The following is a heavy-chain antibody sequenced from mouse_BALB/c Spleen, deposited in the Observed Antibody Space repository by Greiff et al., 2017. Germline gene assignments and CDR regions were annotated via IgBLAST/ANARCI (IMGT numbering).Heavy chain of an antibody. CDR2: SRNKANDYTT. CDR1: GFTFSDFY. J-gene: IGHJ4*01. D-gene: IGHD2-1*01. Sequence: EVKVVESGGGLVQPGGSLRLSCATSGFTFSDFYMEWVRQPPGKRLEWIAASRNKANDYTTEYSASVKGRFIVSRDTSQSILYLQMNALRAEDTAIYYCARGIYYGNYDYYAMDYWGQGTSVTVSS. CDR3: ARGIYYGNYDYYAMDY. V-gene: IGHV7-1*02.